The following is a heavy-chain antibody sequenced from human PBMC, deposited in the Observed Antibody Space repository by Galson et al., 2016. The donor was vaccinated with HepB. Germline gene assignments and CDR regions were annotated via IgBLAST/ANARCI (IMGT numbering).Heavy chain of an antibody. J-gene: IGHJ5*02. CDR1: GFSLYTSGVG. Sequence: PALVKPTQTLTLTCTFSGFSLYTSGVGVGWIRQPPGKALEWLALIYWDDDKRYSPSLKNRLTITKDTSKNQVVLTMTNMNPVDTATYYCAHKTYYDRSGFYLEGSWFDPWGQGTLVTVSS. CDR2: IYWDDDK. D-gene: IGHD3-22*01. V-gene: IGHV2-5*02. CDR3: AHKTYYDRSGFYLEGSWFDP.